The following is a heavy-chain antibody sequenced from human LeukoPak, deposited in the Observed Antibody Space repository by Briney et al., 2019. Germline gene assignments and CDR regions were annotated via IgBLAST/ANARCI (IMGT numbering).Heavy chain of an antibody. V-gene: IGHV4-31*03. Sequence: NPSQTLSLTCTVSGGSISSGGYYWSWIRQHPGKGLEWIGYIYYSGSTYYNPPLKSRVTISVDTSKNQFSLKLSSVTAADTAVYYCARVEGDYMYWFDPWGQGTLVTVSS. J-gene: IGHJ5*02. D-gene: IGHD4-17*01. CDR1: GGSISSGGYY. CDR3: ARVEGDYMYWFDP. CDR2: IYYSGST.